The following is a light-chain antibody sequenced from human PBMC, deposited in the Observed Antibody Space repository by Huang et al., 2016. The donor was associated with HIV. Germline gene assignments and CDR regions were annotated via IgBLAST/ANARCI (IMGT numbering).Light chain of an antibody. CDR1: QDITNY. CDR3: QQYDNLPIT. CDR2: DAS. Sequence: DIQMTQSPSSLSASVGDRVTITCQASQDITNYVNWYQQKPGKAPKLLIYDASNLETGVPSRFSGSGSGTDFTFTINNLQSEDVATYYCQQYDNLPITFGQGTRLEIK. V-gene: IGKV1-33*01. J-gene: IGKJ5*01.